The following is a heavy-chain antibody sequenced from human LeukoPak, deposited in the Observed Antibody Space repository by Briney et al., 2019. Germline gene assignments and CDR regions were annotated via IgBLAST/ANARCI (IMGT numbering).Heavy chain of an antibody. Sequence: GRSLRLSCAASGFTFSSYGMHWVRQAPGKGLEWVAVIWYDGSNKYYADSVEGRFTISRDNSKNTLYLQMNSLRAEDTAVYYCARNYYDSSGYYRFDYWGQGTLVTVSS. CDR2: IWYDGSNK. J-gene: IGHJ4*02. CDR1: GFTFSSYG. CDR3: ARNYYDSSGYYRFDY. V-gene: IGHV3-33*01. D-gene: IGHD3-22*01.